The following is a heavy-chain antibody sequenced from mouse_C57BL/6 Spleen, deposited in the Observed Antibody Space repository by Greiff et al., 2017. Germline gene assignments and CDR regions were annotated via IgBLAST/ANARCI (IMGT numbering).Heavy chain of an antibody. CDR3: ARGYYYGSRPLYFDY. J-gene: IGHJ2*01. Sequence: QVQLQQPGAELVMPGASVKLSCKASGYTFTSYCMHWVKQRPGQGLEWIGEIDPSDSYTNYNQKFKGKSTLTVDKSSSTAYMQLSSLTSEDYAVYDCARGYYYGSRPLYFDYWGQGTTLTVSA. D-gene: IGHD1-1*01. CDR2: IDPSDSYT. CDR1: GYTFTSYC. V-gene: IGHV1-69*01.